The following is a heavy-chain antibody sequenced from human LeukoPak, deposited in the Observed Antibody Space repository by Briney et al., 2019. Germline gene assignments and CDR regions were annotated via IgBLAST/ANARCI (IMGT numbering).Heavy chain of an antibody. CDR2: IYYSGST. Sequence: SETLSLTCTVSGGSISSYYWRWIRQPPGKGLEWIGYIYYSGSTNYNPSLKSRVTISVATSENQFSLKLSSVTAADTAVYYCARMGLWFGELSTYYYYGMDVWGKGTTVTVSS. V-gene: IGHV4-59*01. CDR3: ARMGLWFGELSTYYYYGMDV. J-gene: IGHJ6*04. CDR1: GGSISSYY. D-gene: IGHD3-10*01.